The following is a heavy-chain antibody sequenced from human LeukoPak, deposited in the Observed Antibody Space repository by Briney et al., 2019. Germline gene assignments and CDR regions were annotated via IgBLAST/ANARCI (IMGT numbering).Heavy chain of an antibody. CDR1: GDSISSYY. Sequence: SETLSLTCTVSGDSISSYYWSWIRQPPGKGLEWIGNIYYSGSTNYNPSLKSRVTISVDTSKNQFSLKLSSVTAADTAVYYCARAGSGSPGFDYWGQGTLVTVSS. D-gene: IGHD6-19*01. CDR3: ARAGSGSPGFDY. V-gene: IGHV4-59*01. CDR2: IYYSGST. J-gene: IGHJ4*02.